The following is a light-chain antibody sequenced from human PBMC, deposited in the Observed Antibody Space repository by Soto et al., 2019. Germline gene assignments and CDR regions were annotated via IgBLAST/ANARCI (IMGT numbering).Light chain of an antibody. CDR1: QSVNRSY. CDR3: QQFGSSPIT. V-gene: IGKV3-20*01. CDR2: GAS. Sequence: EIVLTQSPGTLSLSPGERATLSCRASQSVNRSYLVWYQQRPGQAPRLLIYGASSRATGIPDRFSGSASGADFTLTNSRLEPEDVAVYYCQQFGSSPITFGEGTKLEIK. J-gene: IGKJ4*01.